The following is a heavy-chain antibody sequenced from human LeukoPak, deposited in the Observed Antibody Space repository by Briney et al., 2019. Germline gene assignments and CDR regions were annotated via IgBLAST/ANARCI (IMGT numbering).Heavy chain of an antibody. CDR1: GGSISSGGYS. Sequence: PSQTLSLTCAVSGGSISSGGYSWRWIRQPPGTGLEWIEYIYHSGSTYYNPSLKSRVTISVDRSKNQFSLKLSSVTAADTAVYYCARGRYCSGGSCYSADPLDYWGQGTLVTVSS. V-gene: IGHV4-30-2*01. CDR2: IYHSGST. D-gene: IGHD2-15*01. J-gene: IGHJ4*02. CDR3: ARGRYCSGGSCYSADPLDY.